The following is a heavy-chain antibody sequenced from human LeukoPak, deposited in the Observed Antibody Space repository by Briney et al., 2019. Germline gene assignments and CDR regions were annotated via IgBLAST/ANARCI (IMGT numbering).Heavy chain of an antibody. Sequence: PSETLSLTCTVSGGSISSYYWSWIRQPPGKGLEWIGYSFYTGSTNYNPSLKSRVTISVDTSNNQFSLKLSSVTAADTAVYYCASEYCSSTSCYFDYWGQGNLVTVSS. CDR3: ASEYCSSTSCYFDY. CDR1: GGSISSYY. J-gene: IGHJ4*02. CDR2: SFYTGST. V-gene: IGHV4-59*01. D-gene: IGHD2-2*01.